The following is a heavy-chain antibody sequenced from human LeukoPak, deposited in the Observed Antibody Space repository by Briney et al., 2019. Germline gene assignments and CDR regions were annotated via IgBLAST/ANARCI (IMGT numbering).Heavy chain of an antibody. CDR2: ISSSSSYI. Sequence: GGSLRLSCAASGFTFSSYSMNWVRQAPGKGLEWVSSISSSSSYIYYADSVKGRFTISRDNAKNSLYLQMNSLRAEDTAVYYCARDLGRALTTVTIGNFDYWGQGTLVTVSS. J-gene: IGHJ4*02. CDR3: ARDLGRALTTVTIGNFDY. D-gene: IGHD4-17*01. V-gene: IGHV3-21*01. CDR1: GFTFSSYS.